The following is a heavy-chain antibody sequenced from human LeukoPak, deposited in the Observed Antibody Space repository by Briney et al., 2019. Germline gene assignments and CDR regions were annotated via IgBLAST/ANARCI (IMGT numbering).Heavy chain of an antibody. D-gene: IGHD4-17*01. J-gene: IGHJ4*02. CDR2: IKQDGSEK. CDR1: GFTFSSYG. Sequence: PGGSLRLSCAASGFTFSSYGMSWVRQAPGKGLEWVANIKQDGSEKYYVDSLKGRFTISRDNAKNSLYLQMNSLRAEDTAVYYCARGQTTMTNWGQGTLVTVSS. V-gene: IGHV3-7*03. CDR3: ARGQTTMTN.